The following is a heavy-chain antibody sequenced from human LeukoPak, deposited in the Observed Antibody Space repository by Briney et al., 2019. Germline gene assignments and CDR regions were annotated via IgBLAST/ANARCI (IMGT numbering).Heavy chain of an antibody. J-gene: IGHJ4*02. Sequence: GRSLRLSCAASGFTFSSYAMHWVRQAPGKGLEWVAVISYDGSNKYYADSVKGRFTISRDNSKNTLYLQTNSLRAEDTAAYYCARDLGDYGGYWGQGTLVTVSS. D-gene: IGHD4-17*01. CDR2: ISYDGSNK. CDR1: GFTFSSYA. V-gene: IGHV3-30-3*01. CDR3: ARDLGDYGGY.